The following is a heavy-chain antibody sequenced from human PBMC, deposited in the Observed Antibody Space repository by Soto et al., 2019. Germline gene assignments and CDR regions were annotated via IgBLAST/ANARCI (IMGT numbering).Heavy chain of an antibody. CDR2: ISGSGGST. D-gene: IGHD3-22*01. CDR1: GFTCGSLG. V-gene: IGHV3-23*01. Sequence: GVFMRHRWGVAGFTCGSLGMSCVLQAPGKGLEWVSAISGSGGSTYYADSVKGRFTISRDNSKNTLYLQMNSLRAEDTAVYYCAKDQRITMIVVTKQHYFDYWGQGTLVTVSS. J-gene: IGHJ4*02. CDR3: AKDQRITMIVVTKQHYFDY.